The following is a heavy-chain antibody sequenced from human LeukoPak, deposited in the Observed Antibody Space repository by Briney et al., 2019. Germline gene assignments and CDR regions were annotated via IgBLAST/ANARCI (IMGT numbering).Heavy chain of an antibody. J-gene: IGHJ4*02. CDR1: GFTFGSYA. CDR2: ISGSGGST. D-gene: IGHD3-22*01. CDR3: AKDLGPDPSYYYDSSGYSTGY. V-gene: IGHV3-23*01. Sequence: GGSLRLSCAASGFTFGSYAMSWVRQAPGKGLEWVSAISGSGGSTYYADSVKGRFTISRDNSKNTLYLQVNGLRAEDTAVYYCAKDLGPDPSYYYDSSGYSTGYWGQGTLVTVSS.